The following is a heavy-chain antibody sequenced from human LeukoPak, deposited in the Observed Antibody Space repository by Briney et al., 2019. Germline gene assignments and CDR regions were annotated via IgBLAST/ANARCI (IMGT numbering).Heavy chain of an antibody. CDR3: AKSPRAMITFGDYYLDY. J-gene: IGHJ4*02. Sequence: GGSLRLSCAASGFTFDDYAMHWVRQAPGKGLEWVSGISWNSGSIGYADSVKGRFTISRDNAKNSLYLQMNSLRAEDTALYYCAKSPRAMITFGDYYLDYWGQGTLVTVSS. D-gene: IGHD3-16*01. CDR2: ISWNSGSI. V-gene: IGHV3-9*01. CDR1: GFTFDDYA.